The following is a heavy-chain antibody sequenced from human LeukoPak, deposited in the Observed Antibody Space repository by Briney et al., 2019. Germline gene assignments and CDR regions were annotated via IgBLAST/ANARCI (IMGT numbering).Heavy chain of an antibody. Sequence: GGSLRLSCAASGFTFNSYSMNWVRQAPGKGLEWVSSISSSSSYIYYADSVKGRFTISRDNAKNSLYLQMNSLRAEDTAVYYCARPTLAAAGPASGMDVWGQGTTVTVSS. D-gene: IGHD6-13*01. CDR1: GFTFNSYS. CDR3: ARPTLAAAGPASGMDV. CDR2: ISSSSSYI. V-gene: IGHV3-21*01. J-gene: IGHJ6*02.